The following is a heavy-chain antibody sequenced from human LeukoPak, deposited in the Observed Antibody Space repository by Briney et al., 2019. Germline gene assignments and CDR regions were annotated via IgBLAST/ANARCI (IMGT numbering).Heavy chain of an antibody. V-gene: IGHV3-9*03. CDR2: ISWNSGSI. CDR1: EFSFSSYS. D-gene: IGHD6-13*01. J-gene: IGHJ6*03. Sequence: GGSLRLSCLASEFSFSSYSMNWVRQAPGKGLEWVSGISWNSGSIGYADSVKGRFTISRDNAKNSLYLQMNSLRAEDMALYYCAKDIGPGGISSSSPGVDYMDVWGKGTTVTVSS. CDR3: AKDIGPGGISSSSPGVDYMDV.